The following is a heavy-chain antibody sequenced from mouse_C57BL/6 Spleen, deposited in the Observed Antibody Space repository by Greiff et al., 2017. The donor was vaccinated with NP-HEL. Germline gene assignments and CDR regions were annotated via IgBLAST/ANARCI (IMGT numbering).Heavy chain of an antibody. CDR2: IYPRSGNT. Sequence: VKLMESGAELARPGASVKLSCKASGYTFTSYGISWVKQRTGQGLEWIGEIYPRSGNTYYNEKFKGKATLTADKSSSTAYMELRSLTSEDSAVYFCARDWDGVDYWGQGTTLTVSS. D-gene: IGHD4-1*01. CDR1: GYTFTSYG. V-gene: IGHV1-81*01. CDR3: ARDWDGVDY. J-gene: IGHJ2*01.